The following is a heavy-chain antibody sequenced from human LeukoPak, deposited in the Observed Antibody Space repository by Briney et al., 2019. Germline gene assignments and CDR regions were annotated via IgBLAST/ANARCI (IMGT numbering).Heavy chain of an antibody. Sequence: ASVKVSCKASGGTFSSYAISWVRQAPGQGLEWMGGIMPIFGTANYAQKFQGRVTITADESTSTGHMELSSLRSEDTAVYYCASKRGYSYGLDYWGQGTLVTVSS. V-gene: IGHV1-69*13. J-gene: IGHJ4*02. CDR2: IMPIFGTA. CDR3: ASKRGYSYGLDY. D-gene: IGHD5-18*01. CDR1: GGTFSSYA.